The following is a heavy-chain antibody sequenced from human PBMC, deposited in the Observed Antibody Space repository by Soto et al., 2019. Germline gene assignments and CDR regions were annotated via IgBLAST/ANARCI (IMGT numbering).Heavy chain of an antibody. CDR1: GYTFTSYY. CDR2: INPSGGGT. CDR3: AKGADYASAPADI. Sequence: GASVKVSCKASGYTFTSYYLHWVRQAPGQGLEWMGIINPSGGGTSYAQKFQGRITMTRDTSTSTVYMQLSSLTSEDTAVYFCAKGADYASAPADIWGQGTLVTVS. D-gene: IGHD2-2*01. V-gene: IGHV1-46*01. J-gene: IGHJ4*02.